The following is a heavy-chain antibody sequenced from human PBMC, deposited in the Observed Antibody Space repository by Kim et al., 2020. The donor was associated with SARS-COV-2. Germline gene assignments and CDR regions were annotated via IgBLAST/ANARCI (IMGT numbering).Heavy chain of an antibody. Sequence: KTDGGTTDYAAPVKGRFTNSRDDSKNTLYLQMNSLRTEDTAVYHCTMGGYWGQGTLVTVSS. V-gene: IGHV3-15*01. CDR3: TMGGY. CDR2: KTDGGTT. D-gene: IGHD3-16*01. J-gene: IGHJ4*02.